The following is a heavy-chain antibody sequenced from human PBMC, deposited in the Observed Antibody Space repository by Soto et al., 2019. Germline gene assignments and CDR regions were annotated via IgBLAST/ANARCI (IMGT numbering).Heavy chain of an antibody. CDR2: ISSNSSTI. CDR1: GFTFSSYS. Sequence: EVQLVESGGGLVQPGGSLRLSCAASGFTFSSYSMNWVRQAPGKGLEWVSYISSNSSTIYYADSVKGRFTISRDNAKNSLEKQMNIVRSADTGVYYCARGYYGYWSSQNEPGPYYYYNTGVWGKGTTVTVS. J-gene: IGHJ6*03. D-gene: IGHD3-3*01. CDR3: ARGYYGYWSSQNEPGPYYYYNTGV. V-gene: IGHV3-48*01.